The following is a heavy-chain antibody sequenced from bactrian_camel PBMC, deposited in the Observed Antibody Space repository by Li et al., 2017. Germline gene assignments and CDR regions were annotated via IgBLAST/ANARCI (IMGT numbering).Heavy chain of an antibody. CDR2: VSPDGTRA. D-gene: IGHD3*01. J-gene: IGHJ4*01. Sequence: QVQLVESGGGSVQAGGSLRLSCVASGSVFGMYWMGWFRQVAGGVREVVAAVSPDGTRATVSDSWKGRFIISRDNAKATLYLEMNNLKPEDRGIYYCAADRRVFQPLRSQQYTYWAQGTQVTVS. CDR1: GSVFGMYW. V-gene: IGHV3S53*01. CDR3: AADRRVFQPLRSQQYTY.